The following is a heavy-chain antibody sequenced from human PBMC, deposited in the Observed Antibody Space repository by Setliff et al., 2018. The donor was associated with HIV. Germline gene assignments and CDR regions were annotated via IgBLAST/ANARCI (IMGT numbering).Heavy chain of an antibody. CDR1: GYTFTSYP. V-gene: IGHV1-46*01. J-gene: IGHJ4*01. D-gene: IGHD6-19*01. CDR2: INTSGGSA. Sequence: ASVKVSCKASGYTFTSYPMHWVRQAPGQGLEWMGVINTSGGSAGYAEKFRGRVTMTMDTSTSTVYMDLRNLRSEDTAVYYCARNQGDSSGWYAGDYWGHGTLVTVSS. CDR3: ARNQGDSSGWYAGDY.